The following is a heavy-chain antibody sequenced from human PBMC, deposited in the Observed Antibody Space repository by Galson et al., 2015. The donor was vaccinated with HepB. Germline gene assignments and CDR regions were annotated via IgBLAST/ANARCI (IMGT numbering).Heavy chain of an antibody. D-gene: IGHD3-22*01. CDR3: ARTPDYYDSSGYYPDY. J-gene: IGHJ4*02. Sequence: PALVKPTQTLTLTCTVSGFSLSNARMGVSWIRQPPGKALEWLAHIFSNDEKSYSTSLKSRLTISKDTSKSQVVLTMTNMDPVDTATYYCARTPDYYDSSGYYPDYWGQGTLVTVSS. V-gene: IGHV2-26*01. CDR1: GFSLSNARMG. CDR2: IFSNDEK.